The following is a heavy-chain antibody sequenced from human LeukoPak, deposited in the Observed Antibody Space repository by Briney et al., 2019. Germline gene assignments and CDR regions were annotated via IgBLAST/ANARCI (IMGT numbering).Heavy chain of an antibody. V-gene: IGHV4-39*01. Sequence: SETLSLTCTVSGGSISSSSYYWGWIRQPPGKGLEWIGSIYYSGSTYYNPSLKSRVTISVDTSKNQFSLKLSSVTAADTAVYYCARLRYYDSSGYTYYFDYWGRGTLVTVSS. D-gene: IGHD3-22*01. CDR2: IYYSGST. CDR1: GGSISSSSYY. J-gene: IGHJ4*02. CDR3: ARLRYYDSSGYTYYFDY.